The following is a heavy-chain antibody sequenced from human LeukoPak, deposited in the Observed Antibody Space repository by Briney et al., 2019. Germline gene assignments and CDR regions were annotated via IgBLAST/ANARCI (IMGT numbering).Heavy chain of an antibody. Sequence: TSETLSLTSTVSGGSISSYYWSWNRQPAGKVLEWIGRIYTSVSTNYNPSLKSRVTMSVDTSKNPSSLKLSSVTAADTAVYYCARDETTETDTVVVPAATWGQGTLVTVSS. CDR1: GGSISSYY. CDR3: ARDETTETDTVVVPAAT. J-gene: IGHJ4*02. V-gene: IGHV4-4*07. CDR2: IYTSVST. D-gene: IGHD2-2*01.